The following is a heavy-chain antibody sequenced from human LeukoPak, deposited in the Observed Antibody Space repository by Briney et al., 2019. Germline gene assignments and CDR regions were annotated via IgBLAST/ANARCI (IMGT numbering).Heavy chain of an antibody. CDR1: GGTFSSYA. J-gene: IGHJ4*02. D-gene: IGHD4-17*01. CDR3: ASGLYGDYVDDY. V-gene: IGHV1-69*04. Sequence: SVKVSCKASGGTFSSYAISWVRQAPGQGLEWMGRIIPILGIANYAQKFQGRVTITADKSTSTAYMELSSLRSEDTAVYYCASGLYGDYVDDYWGQGTLVTVSS. CDR2: IIPILGIA.